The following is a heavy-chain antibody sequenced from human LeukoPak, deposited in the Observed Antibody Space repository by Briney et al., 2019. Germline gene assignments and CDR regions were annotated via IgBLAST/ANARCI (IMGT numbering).Heavy chain of an antibody. CDR3: ATETGNFYFYS. D-gene: IGHD1-7*01. CDR1: GYTLTELS. V-gene: IGHV1-24*01. CDR2: FDPEDDEI. Sequence: ASVNVSCTVSGYTLTELSMHWVRQAPGKGLEWMGGFDPEDDEIIYAQRFQGRVTMTEDASTDTAYMELRSLRSEDTAVYYCATETGNFYFYSWGQGTLVTVSS. J-gene: IGHJ4*02.